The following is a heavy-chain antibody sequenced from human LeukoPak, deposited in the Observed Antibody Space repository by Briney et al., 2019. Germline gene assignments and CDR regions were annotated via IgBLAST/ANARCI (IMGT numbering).Heavy chain of an antibody. J-gene: IGHJ4*02. Sequence: SETLSLTCTVSGGSISSYYWSWIRQPPGKGLEWIGYIYYSGSTNYNPSLKSRVTISVDTSKNQFSLKLSSVTAADTAVYYCAGMHGSSSWYSIDYWGQGTLVTVSS. D-gene: IGHD6-13*01. CDR2: IYYSGST. CDR3: AGMHGSSSWYSIDY. CDR1: GGSISSYY. V-gene: IGHV4-59*08.